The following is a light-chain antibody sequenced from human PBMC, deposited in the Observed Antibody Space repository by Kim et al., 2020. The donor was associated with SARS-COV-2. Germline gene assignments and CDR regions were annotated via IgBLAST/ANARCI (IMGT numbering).Light chain of an antibody. CDR3: QVWDSRTVV. J-gene: IGLJ2*01. CDR2: RDK. Sequence: SVALGQTATIPCGGNNIENKNVHWYHQRPGQAPVLVMYRDKKRPSGIPGRLSGSNSGNTATLTISRVEAGDEGDYYCQVWDSRTVVFGGGTKLAVL. CDR1: NIENKN. V-gene: IGLV3-9*01.